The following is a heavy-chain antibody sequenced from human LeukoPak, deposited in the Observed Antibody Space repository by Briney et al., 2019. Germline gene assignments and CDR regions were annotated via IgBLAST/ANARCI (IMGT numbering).Heavy chain of an antibody. Sequence: PSETLSLTCTVSGGSISSYYWSWIRQPAGKGLEWIGRIYTSGGTNYNPSLKSRVTMSVDTSKNQFSLKLSSVTAADTAVYYCARASGYSSSLYYFDYWGQGTLVTVSS. D-gene: IGHD6-6*01. V-gene: IGHV4-4*07. J-gene: IGHJ4*02. CDR2: IYTSGGT. CDR3: ARASGYSSSLYYFDY. CDR1: GGSISSYY.